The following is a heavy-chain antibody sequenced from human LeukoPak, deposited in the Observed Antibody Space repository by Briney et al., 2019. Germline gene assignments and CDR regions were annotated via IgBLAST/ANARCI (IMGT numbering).Heavy chain of an antibody. CDR1: GGSISSYY. D-gene: IGHD3-9*01. Sequence: SETLSLTCTVSGGSISSYYWSWIRQPPGKGLEWIGSIYYSGSTYYNPSLKSRVTMSVDTSKNQFSLKLSSVTAANTAVYYCARASYDILTGYDYWGQGTLVTVSS. V-gene: IGHV4-59*12. CDR3: ARASYDILTGYDY. CDR2: IYYSGST. J-gene: IGHJ4*02.